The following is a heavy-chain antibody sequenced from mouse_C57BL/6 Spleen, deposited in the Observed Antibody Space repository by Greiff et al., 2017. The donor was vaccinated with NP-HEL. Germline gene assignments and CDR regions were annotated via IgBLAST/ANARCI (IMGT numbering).Heavy chain of an antibody. CDR2: ISYDGSN. Sequence: EVKLMESGPGLVKPSQSLSLTCSVTGYSITSGYYWNWIRQFPGNKLEWMGYISYDGSNNYNPSLKNRISITRDKSKNQFFLKLNSVTTEDTATYYCASSFYAMDYWGQGTSVTVSS. CDR3: ASSFYAMDY. J-gene: IGHJ4*01. V-gene: IGHV3-6*01. CDR1: GYSITSGYY. D-gene: IGHD1-1*01.